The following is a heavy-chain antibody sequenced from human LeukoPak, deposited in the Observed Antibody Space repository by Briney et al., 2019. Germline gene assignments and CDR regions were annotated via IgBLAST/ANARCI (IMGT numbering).Heavy chain of an antibody. V-gene: IGHV3-23*01. J-gene: IGHJ6*03. CDR2: ISGSGGST. CDR3: ARQGGDSSGWFSYYYYYYMDV. CDR1: GFTFSSYA. Sequence: GGSLRLSCAASGFTFSSYAMSWVRQAPGKGLEWVSAISGSGGSTYYADSVKGRFTISRDNSKNTLYLQMNSLRAVDTAVYYCARQGGDSSGWFSYYYYYYMDVWGKGTTVTVSS. D-gene: IGHD6-19*01.